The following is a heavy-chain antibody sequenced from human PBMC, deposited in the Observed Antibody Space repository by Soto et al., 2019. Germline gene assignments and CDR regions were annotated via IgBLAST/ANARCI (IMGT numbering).Heavy chain of an antibody. CDR3: ERTCNYHQVHY. V-gene: IGHV4-31*03. Sequence: TLSLPCTVSGGSISSGGYYWSWIRQHPGKGLEWIGYIYYSASTYYNPSRKGRVTISVDTSKNQYSRKLSAGASADTPVYYCERTCNYHQVHYWGQGTLVTVSS. CDR1: GGSISSGGYY. J-gene: IGHJ4*02. D-gene: IGHD4-4*01. CDR2: IYYSAST.